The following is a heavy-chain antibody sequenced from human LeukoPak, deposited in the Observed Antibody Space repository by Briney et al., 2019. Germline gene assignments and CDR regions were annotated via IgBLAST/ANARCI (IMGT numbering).Heavy chain of an antibody. Sequence: GESLRLSCAASGFTFNTYAMRWVRQAPGKGLEWVAMMSHDESYMHYAVSVKGRFSISRDTPKNTLYLQMDGLRTEDTAIYYCAKVMWPTGRGETFDNWGQGTLVTVSS. J-gene: IGHJ4*02. D-gene: IGHD3-16*01. CDR1: GFTFNTYA. CDR3: AKVMWPTGRGETFDN. V-gene: IGHV3-30*18. CDR2: MSHDESYM.